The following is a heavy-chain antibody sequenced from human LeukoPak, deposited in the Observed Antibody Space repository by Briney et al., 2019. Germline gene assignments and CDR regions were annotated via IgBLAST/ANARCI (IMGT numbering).Heavy chain of an antibody. D-gene: IGHD1-26*01. V-gene: IGHV4-59*01. J-gene: IGHJ4*02. CDR3: ARGVGRVSLYFDF. CDR2: FYSGSL. CDR1: GTFMNGYY. Sequence: SETLSLTCSVSGTFMNGYYWTWIRQSPGKGLEWIGFYSGSLNTPPSLKNRVSMSIDTSQNLLFLNLTSVTAADTAVYYSARGVGRVSLYFDFWSPGSLVTVAP.